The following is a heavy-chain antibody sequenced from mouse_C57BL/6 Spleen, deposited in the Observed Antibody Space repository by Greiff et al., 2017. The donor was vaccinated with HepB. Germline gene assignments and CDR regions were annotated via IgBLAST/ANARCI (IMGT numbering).Heavy chain of an antibody. D-gene: IGHD2-3*01. J-gene: IGHJ2*01. Sequence: VQLQQSGAELVRPGTSGKRSCRASGNTFTNYWIGGAKQRPGHGLEWIGEIYPGGGYTNYNEKFKGKATLTADKSSSTAYMQFSSLTSEDSAIYYCARYDGYLYYFDYWGQGTTLTVSS. CDR3: ARYDGYLYYFDY. CDR1: GNTFTNYW. CDR2: IYPGGGYT. V-gene: IGHV1-63*01.